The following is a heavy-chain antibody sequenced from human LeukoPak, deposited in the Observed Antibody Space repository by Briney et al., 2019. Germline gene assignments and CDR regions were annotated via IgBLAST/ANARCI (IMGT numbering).Heavy chain of an antibody. CDR1: GFTFSSYW. J-gene: IGHJ4*02. CDR2: IKQDGSEK. D-gene: IGHD6-13*01. CDR3: ARDGAPSYSSSWYNY. Sequence: GGSLRLSCAASGFTFSSYWMSWVRQAPGKGLEWVANIKQDGSEKYYVDSVKGRFTICRDNAKNTLYLQMNSLRAEDTAVYYCARDGAPSYSSSWYNYWGQGTLVTVSS. V-gene: IGHV3-7*01.